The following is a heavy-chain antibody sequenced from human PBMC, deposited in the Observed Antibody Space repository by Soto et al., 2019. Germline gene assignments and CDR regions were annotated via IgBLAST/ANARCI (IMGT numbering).Heavy chain of an antibody. CDR1: GGSVSSGSYY. D-gene: IGHD6-13*01. V-gene: IGHV4-61*01. CDR2: IYYSGST. CDR3: ARGMYSRPVSVYFQH. Sequence: SETLSLTCTVSGGSVSSGSYYWRWIRQPPGKGLEWIGYIYYSGSTNYNPSLKSRVTISVDTSKNQFSLKLSSVTAADTAVYYCARGMYSRPVSVYFQHWGQGTLVTVSS. J-gene: IGHJ1*01.